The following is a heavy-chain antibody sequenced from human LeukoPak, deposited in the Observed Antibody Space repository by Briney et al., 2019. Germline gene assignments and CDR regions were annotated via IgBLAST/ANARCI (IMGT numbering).Heavy chain of an antibody. J-gene: IGHJ4*03. V-gene: IGHV4-59*02. CDR2: IYSTGDT. CDR3: ARGSRVYDRSGFHTWHDY. CDR1: GGSVSSYY. D-gene: IGHD3-22*01. Sequence: SETLSLTCSVSGGSVSSYYWSWIRQPPLKGLEWIGYIYSTGDTSYNPSLESRVSISMDTSKNHFSLEITSVTAADTAVYYCARGSRVYDRSGFHTWHDYWGHGTLVTVSS.